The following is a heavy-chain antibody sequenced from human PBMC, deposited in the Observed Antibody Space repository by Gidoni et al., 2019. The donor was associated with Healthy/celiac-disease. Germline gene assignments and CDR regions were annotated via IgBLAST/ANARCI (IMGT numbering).Heavy chain of an antibody. J-gene: IGHJ3*02. CDR3: ARGTYYYDSSGYAEI. Sequence: QVQLVQSGAEVKKPGASVKVSCKASGYTFTGYYMHWVRQAPGQGLEWMGWFNPNSGGTNYAQKFQGRVTMTRDTSISTAYMELSRLRSDDTAVYYCARGTYYYDSSGYAEIWGQGTMVTVSS. CDR1: GYTFTGYY. D-gene: IGHD3-22*01. V-gene: IGHV1-2*02. CDR2: FNPNSGGT.